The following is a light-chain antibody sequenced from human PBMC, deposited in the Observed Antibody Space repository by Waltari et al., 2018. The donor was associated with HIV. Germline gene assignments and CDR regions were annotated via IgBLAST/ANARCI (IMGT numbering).Light chain of an antibody. Sequence: EIVLTQSPDTLSLSPGERATLSCWASQSVRSSLAWYQQKPGQPPRLLLYGASNRATGIPASFSGSGSGTDFTLTISCLEPEDFAVYYCQQRRNWPLTFGGGTKVEIK. CDR1: QSVRSS. CDR2: GAS. J-gene: IGKJ4*01. CDR3: QQRRNWPLT. V-gene: IGKV3-11*01.